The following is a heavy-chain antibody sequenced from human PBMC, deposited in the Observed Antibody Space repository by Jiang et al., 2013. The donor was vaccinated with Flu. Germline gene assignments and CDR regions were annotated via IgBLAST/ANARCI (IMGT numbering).Heavy chain of an antibody. CDR2: ISGSGGST. CDR1: GFTFSSYA. J-gene: IGHJ6*02. Sequence: VQLVESGGGLVQPGGSLRLSCAASGFTFSSYAMSWVRQAPGKGLEWVSSISGSGGSTYYADSVKGRFTISRDNSKNTLYLQMNSLRAEDTAVYYCAKVLAYCGGDCYPRGQDYYGMDVWGQGTTVTVSS. V-gene: IGHV3-23*04. CDR3: AKVLAYCGGDCYPRGQDYYGMDV. D-gene: IGHD2-21*02.